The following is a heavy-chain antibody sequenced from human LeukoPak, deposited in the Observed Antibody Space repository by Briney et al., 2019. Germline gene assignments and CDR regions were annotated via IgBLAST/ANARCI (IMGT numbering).Heavy chain of an antibody. CDR3: ARGLPLLDY. Sequence: PGRSLRLSCAASGFTFSSYGMHWVRQAPGKGLEWVAVIWYDGSNKYYADSVKGRFAISRDNSKNTLYLQMNSLRAEDTAVYYCARGLPLLDYWGQGTLVTVSS. D-gene: IGHD4-11*01. CDR1: GFTFSSYG. CDR2: IWYDGSNK. J-gene: IGHJ4*02. V-gene: IGHV3-33*01.